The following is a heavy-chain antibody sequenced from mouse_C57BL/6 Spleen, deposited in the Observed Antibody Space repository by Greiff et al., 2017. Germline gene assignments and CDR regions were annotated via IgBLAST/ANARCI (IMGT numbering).Heavy chain of an antibody. V-gene: IGHV5-2*01. CDR2: INSDGGST. D-gene: IGHD2-1*01. J-gene: IGHJ4*01. CDR3: ARQMDGNYGAMDY. Sequence: DVMLVESGGGLVQPGESLKLSCESNEYEFPSHDMSWVRKTPEKRLELVAAINSDGGSTYYPDTMERRFIISRDNTKKTLYLQMSSLRSEDTALYYCARQMDGNYGAMDYWGQGTSVTVSS. CDR1: EYEFPSHD.